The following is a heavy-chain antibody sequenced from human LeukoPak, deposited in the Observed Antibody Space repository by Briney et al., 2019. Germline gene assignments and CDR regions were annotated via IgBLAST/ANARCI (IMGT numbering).Heavy chain of an antibody. CDR3: ARDLQNYDILTGYYLGAFDI. D-gene: IGHD3-9*01. CDR2: ISYDGSNK. J-gene: IGHJ3*02. Sequence: GGSLRLSCAASGFTFSSYGMHWVRQAPGKGLEWVAVISYDGSNKYYADSVKGRFSISRDNSKNTLYLQMNSLRAEDTAVYNCARDLQNYDILTGYYLGAFDIWGQGTMVTVSS. V-gene: IGHV3-30*03. CDR1: GFTFSSYG.